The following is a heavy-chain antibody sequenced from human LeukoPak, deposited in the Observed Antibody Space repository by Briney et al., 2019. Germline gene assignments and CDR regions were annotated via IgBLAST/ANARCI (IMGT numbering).Heavy chain of an antibody. J-gene: IGHJ3*02. Sequence: GGSLRLSCAASGFTFSNYTMNWVRQAPGKGLEWVSVIYSGGSTYYADSVKGRFTISRDNSKNTLYLQMNSLRADDTALYYCARAATARDAFDIWGQGTMVTVSS. CDR2: IYSGGST. CDR1: GFTFSNYT. CDR3: ARAATARDAFDI. D-gene: IGHD5-18*01. V-gene: IGHV3-53*01.